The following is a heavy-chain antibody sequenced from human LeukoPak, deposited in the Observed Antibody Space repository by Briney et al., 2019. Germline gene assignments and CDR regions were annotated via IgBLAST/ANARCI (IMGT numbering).Heavy chain of an antibody. CDR3: ARSYGSMHYYYGMDV. V-gene: IGHV3-13*01. D-gene: IGHD3-10*01. CDR2: IGTAGDT. CDR1: GFTFSSYD. J-gene: IGHJ6*02. Sequence: GGSLRLSCAASGFTFSSYDMHWVRQATGKGLEWVSAIGTAGDTYYPGSVKGRFTISRENAKNSLYLQMNSLRAGDTAVYYCARSYGSMHYYYGMDVWGQGTTVTVSS.